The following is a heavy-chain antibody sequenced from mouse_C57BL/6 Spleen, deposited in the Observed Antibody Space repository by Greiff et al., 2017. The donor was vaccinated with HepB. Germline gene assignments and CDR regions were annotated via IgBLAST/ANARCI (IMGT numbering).Heavy chain of an antibody. Sequence: VKLMESGAELVKPGASVKLSCKASGYTFTEYTIHWVKQRSGQGLEWIGWFYPGSGSIKYNEKFKDKATLTADKSSSTVYMELSRLTSEDSAVYFCARHDSNHYAMDYWGQGTSVTVSS. CDR1: GYTFTEYT. V-gene: IGHV1-62-2*01. CDR3: ARHDSNHYAMDY. J-gene: IGHJ4*01. D-gene: IGHD2-5*01. CDR2: FYPGSGSI.